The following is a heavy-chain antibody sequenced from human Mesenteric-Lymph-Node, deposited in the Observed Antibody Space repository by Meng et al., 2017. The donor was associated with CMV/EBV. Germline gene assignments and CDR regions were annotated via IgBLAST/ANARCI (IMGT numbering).Heavy chain of an antibody. D-gene: IGHD1-26*01. Sequence: GESLKISCAASGFTFSSYGMHWVRQAPGKGLEWVAFIRDDGSKKDYADSVKGRFTISRDNSKNTLYLQMNSLRAEDTAVYYCAKDLRTDGSYDAFPFDYWGQGTLVTVSS. V-gene: IGHV3-30*02. CDR1: GFTFSSYG. CDR3: AKDLRTDGSYDAFPFDY. CDR2: IRDDGSKK. J-gene: IGHJ4*02.